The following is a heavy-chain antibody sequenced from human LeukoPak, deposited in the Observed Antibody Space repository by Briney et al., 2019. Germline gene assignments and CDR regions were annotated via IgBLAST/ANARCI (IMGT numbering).Heavy chain of an antibody. D-gene: IGHD3-22*01. Sequence: SQTLSLTCTVSGGSISSDIYSWSWIRQPAGKGLEWIGRVYTSGSTNYNPSLKSRVTISVDTSKKQFSLKLSSVTAADTAVYYCARGAYYYYDSSGYYWFAPFDYWGQGTLVTVSS. CDR3: ARGAYYYYDSSGYYWFAPFDY. J-gene: IGHJ4*02. V-gene: IGHV4-61*02. CDR2: VYTSGST. CDR1: GGSISSDIYS.